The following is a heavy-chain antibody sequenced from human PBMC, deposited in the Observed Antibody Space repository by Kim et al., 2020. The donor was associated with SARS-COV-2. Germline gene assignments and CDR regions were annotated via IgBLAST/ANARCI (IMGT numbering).Heavy chain of an antibody. CDR1: GFSVSKTY. D-gene: IGHD3-10*01. CDR2: IYSDDST. CDR3: ARGKRDYGSWSCTYFDY. J-gene: IGHJ4*02. Sequence: GGSLRLSCAASGFSVSKTYMTWVRQAPGRGLEWVSFIYSDDSTYHADSVKGRFSISRDNSKNTLYLQMYSLTAEDTAVYYCARGKRDYGSWSCTYFDYWGQGILVTVSS. V-gene: IGHV3-53*01.